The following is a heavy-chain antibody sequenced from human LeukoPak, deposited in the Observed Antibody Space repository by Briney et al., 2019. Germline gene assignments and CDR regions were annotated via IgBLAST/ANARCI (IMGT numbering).Heavy chain of an antibody. J-gene: IGHJ4*02. Sequence: PGGSLRLSCAASGFTFSSYWMSWVRQAPGKGLERVATIKPDGSEEYYVDSVKGRFTISRDSTKNSLYLQMNSLRVEDTAVYYCARGYEGSFDYWGQGTLVTVSS. CDR2: IKPDGSEE. V-gene: IGHV3-7*01. D-gene: IGHD3-10*01. CDR3: ARGYEGSFDY. CDR1: GFTFSSYW.